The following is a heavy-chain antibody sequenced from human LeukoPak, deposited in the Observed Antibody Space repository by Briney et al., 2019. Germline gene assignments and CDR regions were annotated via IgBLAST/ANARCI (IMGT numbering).Heavy chain of an antibody. J-gene: IGHJ4*02. D-gene: IGHD3-9*01. CDR1: GFTFSNSA. Sequence: GGSLRLSCAASGFTFSNSAMNWVRQVPGKGLEWVSSIYYDSSHIYYAASVRGRFTISRDNARKSVYLQMNSLRVEDTAVYYCARDPLRYLRVGHYDYWGQGTLVAVSS. CDR3: ARDPLRYLRVGHYDY. CDR2: IYYDSSHI. V-gene: IGHV3-21*01.